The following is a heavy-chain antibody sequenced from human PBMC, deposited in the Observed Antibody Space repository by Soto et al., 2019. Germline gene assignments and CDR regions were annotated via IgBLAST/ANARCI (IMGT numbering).Heavy chain of an antibody. V-gene: IGHV4-39*01. J-gene: IGHJ4*02. CDR3: ARHKGGSDWPYYFDY. Sequence: QLQLQESGPGLVKPSETLSLTCTVSIGSISSSTSYWGWVRQPPGKGLEWIGTIYYSGNTYYNPSLKSRVTISVDTSKNQFSLKLNSVTAADTAVYYCARHKGGSDWPYYFDYWGQGTLVTVSS. D-gene: IGHD2-21*02. CDR1: IGSISSSTSY. CDR2: IYYSGNT.